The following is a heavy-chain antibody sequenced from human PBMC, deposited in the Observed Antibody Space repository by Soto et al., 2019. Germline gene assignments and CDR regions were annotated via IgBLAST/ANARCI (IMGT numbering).Heavy chain of an antibody. CDR1: GFTFSSYG. CDR3: AKAWDDYSNYFDY. J-gene: IGHJ4*02. CDR2: ISYDGSNK. D-gene: IGHD4-4*01. V-gene: IGHV3-30*18. Sequence: GGSLRLSCAASGFTFSSYGMHWVRQAPGKGLEWVAVISYDGSNKYYADSVKGRFTISRDNSKNTLYLQMNSLRAEDTAVYYCAKAWDDYSNYFDYWGQGTLVTVSS.